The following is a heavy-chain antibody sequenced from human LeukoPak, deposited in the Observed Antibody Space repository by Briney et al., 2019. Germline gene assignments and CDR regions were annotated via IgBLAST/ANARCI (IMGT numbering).Heavy chain of an antibody. V-gene: IGHV3-23*01. J-gene: IGHJ6*02. CDR3: AKSSGPGGYYYGVDV. D-gene: IGHD3-22*01. Sequence: GGSLRLSCAASEFTFSAYAMNWVRQAPGKGLEWVSGLSGNGGITYYADSVRGRFTISRDNTKNTLYLEMKSLRGEDTAIYYCAKSSGPGGYYYGVDVWGQGTTVTVSS. CDR2: LSGNGGIT. CDR1: EFTFSAYA.